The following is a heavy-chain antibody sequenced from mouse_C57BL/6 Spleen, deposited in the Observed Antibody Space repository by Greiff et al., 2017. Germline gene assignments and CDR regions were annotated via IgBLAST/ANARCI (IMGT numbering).Heavy chain of an antibody. CDR3: ARSSGYYVADY. D-gene: IGHD2-3*01. V-gene: IGHV1-72*01. CDR2: IDPNSGGT. J-gene: IGHJ2*01. Sequence: QQSCKASGYTFTSYWMPWVTQRPGRGLEWIGRIDPNSGGTKYNEKFMSKATLTVDKPSSTPYMQLSSLTSGDSAVYYCARSSGYYVADYWGQGTTLTVSS. CDR1: GYTFTSYW.